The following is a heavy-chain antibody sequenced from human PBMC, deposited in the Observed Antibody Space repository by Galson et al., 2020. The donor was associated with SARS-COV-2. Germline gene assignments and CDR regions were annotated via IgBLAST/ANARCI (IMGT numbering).Heavy chain of an antibody. Sequence: GGSLRLSCAASGFTFTSSSMNWDRPAPGKGLEWISYISNVGTTIYYAGSVKGRFTMSRDQTKNSLYLQMNSLRAEDTAVYYCARDPGLGWYWESWGQGTLVIVSS. J-gene: IGHJ5*02. D-gene: IGHD6-19*01. CDR2: ISNVGTTI. V-gene: IGHV3-48*01. CDR3: ARDPGLGWYWES. CDR1: GFTFTSSS.